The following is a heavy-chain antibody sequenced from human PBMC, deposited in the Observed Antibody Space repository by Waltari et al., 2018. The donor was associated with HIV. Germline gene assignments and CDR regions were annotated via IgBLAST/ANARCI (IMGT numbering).Heavy chain of an antibody. J-gene: IGHJ3*02. V-gene: IGHV1-2*02. CDR2: SNPNTGGA. Sequence: HLVQSGAAIKKPGDSVRVCCKSSGNSFSGHYIHWVRQTPAYEFEWLGWSNPNTGGANDAQKFQGRVTMISDTSVTATYMNLTALTSADTAVYFCVSSYQRSTGHASAFDIWGQGTVISVSS. D-gene: IGHD2-2*01. CDR3: VSSYQRSTGHASAFDI. CDR1: GNSFSGHY.